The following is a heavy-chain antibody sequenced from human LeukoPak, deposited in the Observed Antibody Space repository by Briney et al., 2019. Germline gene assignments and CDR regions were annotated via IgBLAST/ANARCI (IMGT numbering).Heavy chain of an antibody. V-gene: IGHV4-39*01. CDR3: AALDSSSGWFDP. J-gene: IGHJ5*02. CDR1: GTSISSSGYF. D-gene: IGHD6-6*01. Sequence: PSETLSPTCSVSGTSISSSGYFWGWIRQSPGKGLQWIGSIHYSGSTFYNPSLKSRVTISQDTSKDQFSLKLTSVTAADTAVYYCAALDSSSGWFDPWGRGILVTVSS. CDR2: IHYSGST.